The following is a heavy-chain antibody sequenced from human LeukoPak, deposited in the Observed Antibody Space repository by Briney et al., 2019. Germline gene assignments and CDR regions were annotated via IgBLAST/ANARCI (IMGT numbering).Heavy chain of an antibody. J-gene: IGHJ5*02. CDR1: GLTFSSSW. D-gene: IGHD1-26*01. V-gene: IGHV3-7*01. Sequence: GGSLRLSCAASGLTFSSSWMNWVRQAPGKGLEWLANINPAGSQKDYVDSVKGRFTISRDNAKDSVFLQMNNLRVEDTAVYYCARYSGSFPGWLDPWGPGTLVTVSS. CDR2: INPAGSQK. CDR3: ARYSGSFPGWLDP.